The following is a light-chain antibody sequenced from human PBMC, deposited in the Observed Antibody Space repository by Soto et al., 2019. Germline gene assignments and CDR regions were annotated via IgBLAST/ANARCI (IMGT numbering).Light chain of an antibody. CDR1: SSDVGGYNY. CDR3: SSYTSSSTQV. V-gene: IGLV2-14*01. Sequence: QSVLTQPASVSGSPGQSITISCTGTSSDVGGYNYVSWYQQHPGKAPKLMIYDVSNRPSGVSNRFSGSKSGNTASLTISGFQAEDEADYYCSSYTSSSTQVFGGGTKPTVL. J-gene: IGLJ2*01. CDR2: DVS.